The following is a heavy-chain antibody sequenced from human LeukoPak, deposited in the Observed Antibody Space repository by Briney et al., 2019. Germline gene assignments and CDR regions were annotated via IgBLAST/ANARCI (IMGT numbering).Heavy chain of an antibody. J-gene: IGHJ4*02. V-gene: IGHV3-74*01. CDR1: GFTFSSYW. CDR3: ARDYNRSWYPDY. Sequence: PGGSLRLSCAASGFTFSSYWMHWVRQAPGKGLVWVSRINSDATSTSYADSVKGRFTISRDNAKNTLYLQMDSLRGEDTTVYYCARDYNRSWYPDYWGQGTLVTVSS. CDR2: INSDATST. D-gene: IGHD6-13*01.